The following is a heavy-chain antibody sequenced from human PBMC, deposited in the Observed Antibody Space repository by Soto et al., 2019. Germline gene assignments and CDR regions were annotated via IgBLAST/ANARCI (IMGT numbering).Heavy chain of an antibody. CDR2: IIPIFGTA. D-gene: IGHD2-15*01. Sequence: QVQLVQSGAEVKKPGSSVKVSCKASGGTFSSYAISWVRQAPGQGLEWMGGIIPIFGTANYAQKFQDRVTITADKSTSTAYMELSSLRSEDTAVYYCARYCSGGSCYSGYWFDPWGQGTLVTVSS. CDR1: GGTFSSYA. J-gene: IGHJ5*02. V-gene: IGHV1-69*06. CDR3: ARYCSGGSCYSGYWFDP.